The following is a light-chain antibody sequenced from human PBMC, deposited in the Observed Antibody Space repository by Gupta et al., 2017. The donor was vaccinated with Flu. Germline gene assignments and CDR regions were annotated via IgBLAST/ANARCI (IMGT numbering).Light chain of an antibody. CDR3: QQRSNWPPWT. V-gene: IGKV3-11*01. CDR1: QSVRSY. Sequence: EIVLTQSPATLSLSPGERATLSCRASQSVRSYLAWYQQKPGQAPRLLIDDASNRDTGIPARFSGSGYGKDLTLTISSREPEDFAGYYCQQRSNWPPWTFGQGTKVEIK. CDR2: DAS. J-gene: IGKJ1*01.